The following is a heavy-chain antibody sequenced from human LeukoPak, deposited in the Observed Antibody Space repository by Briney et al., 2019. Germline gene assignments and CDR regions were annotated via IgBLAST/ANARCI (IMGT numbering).Heavy chain of an antibody. Sequence: PSETLSLTCTVSGGSIRSSYYYWGWIRQPPGKGLEWIGEINHSGSTNYNPSLKSRVTISVDTSKNQFSLKLSSVTAADTAVYYCARGRSGYSSGWPDYYYYYGMDVWGQGTTVTVSS. CDR1: GGSIRSSYYY. V-gene: IGHV4-39*07. J-gene: IGHJ6*02. CDR3: ARGRSGYSSGWPDYYYYYGMDV. CDR2: INHSGST. D-gene: IGHD6-19*01.